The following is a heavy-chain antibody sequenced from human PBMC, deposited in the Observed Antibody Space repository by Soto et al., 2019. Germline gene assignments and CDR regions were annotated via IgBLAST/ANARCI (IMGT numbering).Heavy chain of an antibody. CDR3: ARGDSFTSSWYWFDS. CDR2: MNPRSGNT. Sequence: QVQLVQSGAEVKQPGASVKVSCKTSGYTFITYEITWVRQAPGQGLEWMGWMNPRSGNTGNAQKFQARVAMTRDTSENTAYMELTNLTSEDTAVYYCARGDSFTSSWYWFDSWGQGTLVTVSS. J-gene: IGHJ5*01. D-gene: IGHD6-13*01. V-gene: IGHV1-8*01. CDR1: GYTFITYE.